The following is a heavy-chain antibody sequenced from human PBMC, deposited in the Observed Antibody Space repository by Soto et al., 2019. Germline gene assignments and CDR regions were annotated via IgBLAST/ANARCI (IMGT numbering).Heavy chain of an antibody. J-gene: IGHJ4*02. CDR3: ARARGGYSYDCLFDY. V-gene: IGHV4-31*03. D-gene: IGHD5-18*01. Sequence: NPSETLSLTCTVSGGSISSGGYYWSWIRQHPGKGLEWIGYIYYSGSTYYNPSLKSRVTISVDTSKNQFSLKLSSVTAADTAVYYCARARGGYSYDCLFDYWGQGTLVTVSS. CDR1: GGSISSGGYY. CDR2: IYYSGST.